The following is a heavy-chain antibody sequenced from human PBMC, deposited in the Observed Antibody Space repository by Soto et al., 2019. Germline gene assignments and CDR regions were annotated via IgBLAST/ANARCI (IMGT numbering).Heavy chain of an antibody. CDR3: AKDRIAGGYCSGGSCYYFDY. V-gene: IGHV3-23*01. Sequence: GGSLRLSCAASGFTFSSYAMSWVRQAPGKGLEWVSAISGSGGSTYYADSVKGRFTISRDNSKNTLYLQMNSLRAEDTAVYYCAKDRIAGGYCSGGSCYYFDYWGQGT. CDR2: ISGSGGST. CDR1: GFTFSSYA. J-gene: IGHJ4*02. D-gene: IGHD2-15*01.